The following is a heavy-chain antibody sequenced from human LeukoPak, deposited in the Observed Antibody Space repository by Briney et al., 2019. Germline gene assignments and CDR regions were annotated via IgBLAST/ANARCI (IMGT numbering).Heavy chain of an antibody. D-gene: IGHD3-10*01. V-gene: IGHV3-33*01. CDR3: AREEYYYGSGSYRGYDAFDI. CDR1: GFTFSSYG. Sequence: GGSLRLSCAASGFTFSSYGMHWVRQAPGKGLEWVAVIWYDGSNKYYADSVKGRFTISRDNSKNRLYLQMNSPRAEDTAVYYCAREEYYYGSGSYRGYDAFDIWGQGTMVAVSS. J-gene: IGHJ3*02. CDR2: IWYDGSNK.